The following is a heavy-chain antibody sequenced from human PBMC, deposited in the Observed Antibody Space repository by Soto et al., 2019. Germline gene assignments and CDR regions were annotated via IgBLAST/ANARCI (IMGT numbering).Heavy chain of an antibody. CDR2: IFHDGTA. D-gene: IGHD3-10*01. V-gene: IGHV4-4*02. CDR3: ARLVYDTRLNYMYFDF. Sequence: PSETLSLTCAVSGVSLTSGNWWTWVRQSPQRGLEYIGEIFHDGTANYYPSFERRVAMSVDTSRNQFSLKLTSVTAADMAVFFCARLVYDTRLNYMYFDFWGPGTLVTVSS. CDR1: GVSLTSGNW. J-gene: IGHJ4*02.